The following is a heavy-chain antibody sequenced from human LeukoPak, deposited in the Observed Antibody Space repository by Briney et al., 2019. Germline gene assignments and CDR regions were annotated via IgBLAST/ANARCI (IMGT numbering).Heavy chain of an antibody. V-gene: IGHV3-30-3*01. Sequence: PGRSLRLSCAASGFTFSSYAMHWVRQAPGKGLEWVAVISYDGSNKYYADSVKGRFTISRDNSKNTLYLQMNSLRAEDTAVYYCARVVGVYSSGWYDAFDIWGQGTMVTVSS. CDR1: GFTFSSYA. CDR3: ARVVGVYSSGWYDAFDI. D-gene: IGHD6-19*01. J-gene: IGHJ3*02. CDR2: ISYDGSNK.